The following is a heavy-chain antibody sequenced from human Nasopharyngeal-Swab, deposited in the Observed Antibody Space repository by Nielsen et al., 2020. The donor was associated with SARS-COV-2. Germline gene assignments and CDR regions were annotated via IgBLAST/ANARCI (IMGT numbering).Heavy chain of an antibody. V-gene: IGHV3-48*03. CDR3: STSPFITVMERALEH. Sequence: SLKLSFASSSFTFRRYEIHWVPQAPGNGLECLSYLPSPGSTTYYADSVKGRFTISRDNAKNSLYLQMNGLRAEDTAVYYCSTSPFITVMERALEHWGQGTLVTVSS. CDR1: SFTFRRYE. CDR2: LPSPGSTT. D-gene: IGHD1-1*01. J-gene: IGHJ1*01.